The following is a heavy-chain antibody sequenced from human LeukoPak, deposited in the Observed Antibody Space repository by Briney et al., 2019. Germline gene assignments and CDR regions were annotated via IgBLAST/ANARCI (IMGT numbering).Heavy chain of an antibody. CDR3: AKAMTSGVTPGAS. CDR2: ISGSGGST. V-gene: IGHV3-23*01. Sequence: PGGSLRLSCAASGFNFRNHAMSWVRQASGKELEWVSVISGSGGSTYYGDSVKGRFTISTDNSKNTLYLQMNSLRAEDTAVYFCAKAMTSGVTPGASGGQGTLVTVSS. D-gene: IGHD4-23*01. J-gene: IGHJ4*02. CDR1: GFNFRNHA.